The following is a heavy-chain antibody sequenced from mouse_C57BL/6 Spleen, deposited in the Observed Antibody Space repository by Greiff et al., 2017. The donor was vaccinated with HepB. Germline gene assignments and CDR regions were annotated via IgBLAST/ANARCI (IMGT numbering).Heavy chain of an antibody. D-gene: IGHD1-1*01. CDR3: ARDRDYYGSSYAMDY. J-gene: IGHJ4*01. Sequence: EVKLVESEGGLVQPGSSMKLSCTASGFTFSDYYMAWVRQVPEKGLEWVANINYDGSSTYYLDSLKSRFIISRDNAKNILYLQMSSLKSEDTATYYCARDRDYYGSSYAMDYWGQGTSVTVSS. CDR2: INYDGSST. CDR1: GFTFSDYY. V-gene: IGHV5-16*01.